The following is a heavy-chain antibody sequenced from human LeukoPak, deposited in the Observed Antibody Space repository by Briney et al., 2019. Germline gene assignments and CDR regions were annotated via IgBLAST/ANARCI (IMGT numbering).Heavy chain of an antibody. CDR3: ARGGYDSSGYYRDDAFDI. Sequence: PGGSLRLSCAASGFTFSSYEMNWVRQAPGKGLEWVSYISSSSYIYYADSVKGRFTISRDNAKNSLYLQMNSLRAEDTAVYYCARGGYDSSGYYRDDAFDIWGQGTMVTVSS. V-gene: IGHV3-21*05. J-gene: IGHJ3*02. CDR1: GFTFSSYE. CDR2: ISSSSYI. D-gene: IGHD3-22*01.